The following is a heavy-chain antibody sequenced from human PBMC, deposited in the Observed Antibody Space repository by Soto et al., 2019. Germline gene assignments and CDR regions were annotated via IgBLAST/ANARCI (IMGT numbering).Heavy chain of an antibody. CDR2: INHSGST. CDR1: GGSFSGYY. V-gene: IGHV4-34*01. Sequence: QVQLQQWGAGLLKPSETLSLTCAVYGGSFSGYYWSWIRQPPGKGLEWIGEINHSGSTNYNPSLKSRVTISVDTSKNQFSLKLSSVTAADTAVYYWARGRILMVLGVLVDYWGQGTLVTFSS. J-gene: IGHJ4*02. CDR3: ARGRILMVLGVLVDY. D-gene: IGHD3-10*01.